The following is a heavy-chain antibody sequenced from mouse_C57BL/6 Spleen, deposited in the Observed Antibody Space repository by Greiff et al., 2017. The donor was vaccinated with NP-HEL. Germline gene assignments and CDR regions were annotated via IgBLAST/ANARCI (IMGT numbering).Heavy chain of an antibody. V-gene: IGHV5-17*01. CDR2: ISSGSSTI. J-gene: IGHJ3*01. D-gene: IGHD2-14*01. CDR3: ARIGYDGGGFAY. Sequence: EVKLMESGGGLVKPGGSLKLSCAASGFTFSDYGMHWVRQAPEKGLEWVAYISSGSSTIYYADTVKGRFTISRDNAKNTLFLQMTSLRSEDTAMYYCARIGYDGGGFAYWGQGTLVTVSA. CDR1: GFTFSDYG.